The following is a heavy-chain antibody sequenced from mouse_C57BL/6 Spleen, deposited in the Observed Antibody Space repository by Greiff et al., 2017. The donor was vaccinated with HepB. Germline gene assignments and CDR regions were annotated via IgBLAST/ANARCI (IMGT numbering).Heavy chain of an antibody. CDR3: ARDYYDYDVGFAY. CDR1: GYAFSSYW. CDR2: IYPGDGDT. V-gene: IGHV1-80*01. Sequence: VQLVESGAELVKPGASVKISCKASGYAFSSYWMNWVKQRPGKGLEWIGQIYPGDGDTNYNGKFKGKATLTADKSSSTAYMQLSSLTSEDSAVYFCARDYYDYDVGFAYWGQGTLVTVSA. J-gene: IGHJ3*01. D-gene: IGHD2-4*01.